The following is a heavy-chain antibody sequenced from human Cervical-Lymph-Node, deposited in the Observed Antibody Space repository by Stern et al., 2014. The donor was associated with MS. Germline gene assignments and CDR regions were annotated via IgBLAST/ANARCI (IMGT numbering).Heavy chain of an antibody. CDR1: GFTFSDSY. V-gene: IGHV3-11*01. Sequence: QVQLVQSGGGLVKPGGSLRLSCAASGFTFSDSYMSWIRQAPGKGLEWISYISSSGGSIYYADSVKGRFTSSRDNVENSLYLQMNSLRADDTAVYFCAREVRHQYTDWGQGTLVTVSS. CDR2: ISSSGGSI. D-gene: IGHD2-21*01. CDR3: AREVRHQYTD. J-gene: IGHJ4*02.